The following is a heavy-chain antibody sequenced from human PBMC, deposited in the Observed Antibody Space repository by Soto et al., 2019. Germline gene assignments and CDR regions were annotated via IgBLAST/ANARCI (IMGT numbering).Heavy chain of an antibody. CDR1: GGTFSSYA. J-gene: IGHJ4*02. Sequence: SVKVSCKASGGTFSSYAISWVRQAPGQGLEWMGGIIPIFGTANYAQKFQGRVTITADESTSTAYMELSSLRSEDTAVYYCASRLWGGSGSYKVYYFDYWGQGTLVTVSS. D-gene: IGHD3-10*01. CDR3: ASRLWGGSGSYKVYYFDY. CDR2: IIPIFGTA. V-gene: IGHV1-69*13.